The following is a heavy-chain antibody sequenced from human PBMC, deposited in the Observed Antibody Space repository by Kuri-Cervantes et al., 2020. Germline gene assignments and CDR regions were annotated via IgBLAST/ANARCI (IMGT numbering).Heavy chain of an antibody. V-gene: IGHV4-34*01. CDR2: INHSGST. J-gene: IGHJ4*02. CDR3: ASGGNSY. CDR1: GGSISSYY. Sequence: GSLRLSCTVSGGSISSYYWSWIRQPAGKGLEWIGEINHSGSTNYNPSLKSRVSISVDTSKNQFSLKLSSVTAADTAVYYCASGGNSYWGQGTLVTVSS. D-gene: IGHD4-23*01.